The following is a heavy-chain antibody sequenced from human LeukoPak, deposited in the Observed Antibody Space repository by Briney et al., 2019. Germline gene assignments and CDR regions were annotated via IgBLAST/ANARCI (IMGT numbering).Heavy chain of an antibody. J-gene: IGHJ5*02. CDR3: ASYSSGYGGS. CDR1: GGSFSGYY. Sequence: PETLSLTCAVYGGSFSGYYWSWIRQPPGKGLEWIGEINHSGSTNYNPSLKSRVTISVDTSKNQFSLKLSSVTATDTAVYYCASYSSGYGGSWGQGTLVTVSS. CDR2: INHSGST. V-gene: IGHV4-34*01. D-gene: IGHD5-12*01.